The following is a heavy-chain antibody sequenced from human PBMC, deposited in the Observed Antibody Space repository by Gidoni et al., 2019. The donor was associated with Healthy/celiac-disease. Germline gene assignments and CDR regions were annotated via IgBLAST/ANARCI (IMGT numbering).Heavy chain of an antibody. D-gene: IGHD4-4*01. Sequence: EVQLVESGGGLVQPGRSLRLSCAASGFPFDDYAMHWVRQAPGKGLEWVSGISWNSGSIGYADSVKGRFTISRDNAKNSLYLQMNSLRAEDTALYYCAKDLTYSNAQLLIDYWGQGTLVTVSS. CDR1: GFPFDDYA. CDR3: AKDLTYSNAQLLIDY. V-gene: IGHV3-9*01. J-gene: IGHJ4*02. CDR2: ISWNSGSI.